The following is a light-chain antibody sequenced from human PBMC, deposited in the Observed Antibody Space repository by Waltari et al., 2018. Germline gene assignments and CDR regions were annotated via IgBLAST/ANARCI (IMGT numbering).Light chain of an antibody. V-gene: IGLV2-23*02. CDR3: SSYAGSSKGV. CDR2: AVS. Sequence: QSALTQPASVSGSPEQSITISCTGTSSDVGNYKRVSWYQQHPGKAPKLIIYAVSKRSSGVSDRFSGSKSGDMASLTISGLQPEDEAEYFCSSYAGSSKGVFGGGTKVTVL. CDR1: SSDVGNYKR. J-gene: IGLJ2*01.